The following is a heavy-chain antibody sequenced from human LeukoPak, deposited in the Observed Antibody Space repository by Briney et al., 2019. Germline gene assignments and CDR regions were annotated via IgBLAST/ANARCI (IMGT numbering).Heavy chain of an antibody. D-gene: IGHD6-13*01. Sequence: ASVEVSCKPSGYTFTGYYIHWVRQAPGQGLEWMGWINPNSGGTNYAQHFQGRVTTTRATSISTAYMELSRLTSDDTAVYYCARGEGIAAAGTYFQSWGQGTLVTVSS. CDR2: INPNSGGT. V-gene: IGHV1-2*02. CDR1: GYTFTGYY. J-gene: IGHJ1*01. CDR3: ARGEGIAAAGTYFQS.